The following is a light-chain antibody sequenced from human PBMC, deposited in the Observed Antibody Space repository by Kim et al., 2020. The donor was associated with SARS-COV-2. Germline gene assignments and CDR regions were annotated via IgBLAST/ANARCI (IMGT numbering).Light chain of an antibody. Sequence: PGKTARITCGGNNIGNKSVHWYQQKPGQAPVLVIYYDSDRPSGIPERFSGSNSGNTATLTISRVEAGDEADYYCQVWDSSSDHPVFGGGTQLTVL. CDR2: YDS. CDR3: QVWDSSSDHPV. CDR1: NIGNKS. J-gene: IGLJ2*01. V-gene: IGLV3-21*04.